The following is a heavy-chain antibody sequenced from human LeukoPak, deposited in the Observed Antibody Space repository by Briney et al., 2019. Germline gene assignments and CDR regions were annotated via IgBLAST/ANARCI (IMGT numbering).Heavy chain of an antibody. CDR2: ISAYSGNT. D-gene: IGHD3-3*01. V-gene: IGHV1-18*01. Sequence: GASVKVSCKVSGYTITTYGISWVRQAPGQGLEWMGWISAYSGNTKNAQNYQDRVTMTTDTSTSTAYMELRSLRSDDTAVYFCARDSPTYYDFWSGYPGADYWGQGTLVTVSS. CDR3: ARDSPTYYDFWSGYPGADY. CDR1: GYTITTYG. J-gene: IGHJ4*02.